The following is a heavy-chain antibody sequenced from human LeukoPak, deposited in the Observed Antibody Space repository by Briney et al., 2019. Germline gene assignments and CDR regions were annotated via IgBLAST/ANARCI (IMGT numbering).Heavy chain of an antibody. Sequence: SETLSLTCTVSGGSISSGGYYWSWIRQHPGKGLERIGEINHSGSTNYNPSLKSRVTISVDTSKNQFSLKLSSVTAADTAVYYCARGPQWLVEIYYYYYGMDVWGQGTTVTVSS. D-gene: IGHD6-19*01. J-gene: IGHJ6*02. CDR2: INHSGST. CDR3: ARGPQWLVEIYYYYYGMDV. CDR1: GGSISSGGYY. V-gene: IGHV4-31*03.